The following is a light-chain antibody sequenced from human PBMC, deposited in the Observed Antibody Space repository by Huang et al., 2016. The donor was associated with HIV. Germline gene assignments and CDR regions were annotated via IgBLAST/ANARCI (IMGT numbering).Light chain of an antibody. Sequence: EIVLTQSPGTLSLSPGERATLSCRASQSVGIYLAWYQQKPGQAPRLLSYGPSTRVTGIPDRFSGGGSGTDFTLSISRLETEDFAVYYCQQYERPPDTFGPGTKVNIK. V-gene: IGKV3-20*01. CDR2: GPS. J-gene: IGKJ3*01. CDR3: QQYERPPDT. CDR1: QSVGIY.